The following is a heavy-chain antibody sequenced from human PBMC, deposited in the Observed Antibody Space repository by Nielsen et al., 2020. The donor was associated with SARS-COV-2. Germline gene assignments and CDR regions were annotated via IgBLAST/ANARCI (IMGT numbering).Heavy chain of an antibody. J-gene: IGHJ4*02. CDR2: INWNGGST. CDR1: GFTFDDYG. CDR3: ARDDYGGNSDY. V-gene: IGHV3-20*01. Sequence: GESLKISCAASGFTFDDYGMSWVRQAPGKGLEWVSGINWNGGSTGYADSVKGRFTISRDNAKNSLYLRMNSLRAEDTALYHCARDDYGGNSDYWGQGTLVTVSS. D-gene: IGHD4-23*01.